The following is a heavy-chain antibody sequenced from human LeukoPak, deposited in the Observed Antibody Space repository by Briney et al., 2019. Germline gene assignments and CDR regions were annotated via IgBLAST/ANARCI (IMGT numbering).Heavy chain of an antibody. CDR2: INPNSGGT. D-gene: IGHD4-23*01. J-gene: IGHJ6*02. V-gene: IGHV1-2*02. Sequence: ASVKVSCKASGYSFTGYYIHWVRQALGQGLESMGWINPNSGGTKYAQKFQGRLTMTRDTSISTANMELSRLRSDDTAVYYCARERTTVVTLDYYYGMDVWGQGTTVTVSS. CDR1: GYSFTGYY. CDR3: ARERTTVVTLDYYYGMDV.